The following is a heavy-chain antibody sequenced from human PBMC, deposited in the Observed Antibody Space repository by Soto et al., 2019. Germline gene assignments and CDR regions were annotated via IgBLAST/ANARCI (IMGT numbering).Heavy chain of an antibody. D-gene: IGHD6-6*01. J-gene: IGHJ4*02. CDR1: GFTFSNYG. Sequence: EVQLVESGGGLVQPGGSLRLSCAASGFTFSNYGMNWVRQAPGKRPAWVSYISSSTANIQYADSVKGRYTISRDNAKNALYLQMNSLRAEDTAVYYCARGGAARPDYWGQGTLVTVSS. CDR3: ARGGAARPDY. V-gene: IGHV3-48*01. CDR2: ISSSTANI.